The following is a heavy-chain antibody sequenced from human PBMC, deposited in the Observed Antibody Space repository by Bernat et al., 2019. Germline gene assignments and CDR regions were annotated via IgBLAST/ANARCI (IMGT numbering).Heavy chain of an antibody. CDR1: GFTFRSYA. CDR3: AKAAGYCSGGSCYYFDH. Sequence: EVQLLESGGGLVQPGGSLRLSCATSGFTFRSYAMSWVRQAPGKGLEWVSDITGSGGSTYYADSMKGRFTISRDNSKNTLYLQMNSLRAEDTAIYYCAKAAGYCSGGSCYYFDHWGQGTLATVSS. CDR2: ITGSGGST. V-gene: IGHV3-23*01. J-gene: IGHJ4*02. D-gene: IGHD2-15*01.